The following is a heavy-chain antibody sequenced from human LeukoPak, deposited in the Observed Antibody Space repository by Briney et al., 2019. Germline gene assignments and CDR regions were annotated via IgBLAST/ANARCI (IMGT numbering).Heavy chain of an antibody. CDR1: GFTFSSYA. Sequence: GGSLRLSCAASGFTFSSYAMHWVRQAPGKGLEWVAVISYDGSNKYYADSVKGRFTISRDNSKNTLYLQMNSLRAEDTAVYYCAKDKRDYGSGSYYPRYMDVWGKGTTVTISS. V-gene: IGHV3-30*04. D-gene: IGHD3-10*01. CDR3: AKDKRDYGSGSYYPRYMDV. CDR2: ISYDGSNK. J-gene: IGHJ6*03.